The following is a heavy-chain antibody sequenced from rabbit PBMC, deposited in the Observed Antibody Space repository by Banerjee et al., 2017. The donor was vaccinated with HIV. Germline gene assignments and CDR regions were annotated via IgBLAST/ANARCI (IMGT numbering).Heavy chain of an antibody. CDR2: IYAGEGTT. Sequence: QEQLKETGGGLVQPGGSLTLSCKASGFDFTNYYMSWVRQAPGKGLEWIGAIYAGEGTTAFASWVKVRFTISKTSSTTVTLQMTRLTAADTATYFCATWISSGGFGLWGPGTLVTVS. J-gene: IGHJ4*01. D-gene: IGHD1-1*01. V-gene: IGHV1S45*01. CDR1: GFDFTNYYM. CDR3: ATWISSGGFGL.